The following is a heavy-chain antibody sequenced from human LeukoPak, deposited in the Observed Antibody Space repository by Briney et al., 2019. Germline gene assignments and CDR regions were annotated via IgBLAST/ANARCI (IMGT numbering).Heavy chain of an antibody. CDR2: IYPGDSET. J-gene: IGHJ4*02. CDR1: GYSFTSYW. Sequence: GESLKISCKGSGYSFTSYWIGGGRQMPGKGVEGMGIIYPGDSETSYSPSFQGQVTISADKSISTAYLQLSSLKASDTAMYFCARRKYYDFWSAYFPFDFWGQGTLVTVSS. D-gene: IGHD3-3*01. V-gene: IGHV5-51*01. CDR3: ARRKYYDFWSAYFPFDF.